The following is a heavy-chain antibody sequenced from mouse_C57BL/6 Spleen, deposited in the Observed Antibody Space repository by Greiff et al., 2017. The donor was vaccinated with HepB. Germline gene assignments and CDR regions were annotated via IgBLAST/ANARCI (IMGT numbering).Heavy chain of an antibody. CDR2: IDPSDSET. CDR1: GYTFTSYW. Sequence: QVQLQQPGAELVRPGSSVKLSCKASGYTFTSYWMHWVKQRPIQGLEWIGNIDPSDSETHYNQKFKDKATLTVDKSSSTAYMQLSSLTSEDSAVYYCVIYYDYGAWFAYWGQGTLVTVSA. V-gene: IGHV1-52*01. CDR3: VIYYDYGAWFAY. J-gene: IGHJ3*01. D-gene: IGHD2-4*01.